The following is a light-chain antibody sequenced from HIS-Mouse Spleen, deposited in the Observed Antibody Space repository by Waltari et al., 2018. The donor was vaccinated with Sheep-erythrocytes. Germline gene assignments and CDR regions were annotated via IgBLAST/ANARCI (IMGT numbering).Light chain of an antibody. CDR1: SSDVVGYNY. CDR3: CSYAGSYNHV. CDR2: DVS. Sequence: QSALTQPRSVSGSPGQSVTISCTGTSSDVVGYNYVSWYQQHPGKAPKLMIYDVSNRPSVVPDRFSGSKSGNTAAPPISGLQAEDEADYYCCSYAGSYNHVFATGTKVTVL. J-gene: IGLJ1*01. V-gene: IGLV2-11*01.